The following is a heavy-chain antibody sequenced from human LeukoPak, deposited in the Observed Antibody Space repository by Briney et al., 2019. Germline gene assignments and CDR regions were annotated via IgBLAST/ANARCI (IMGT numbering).Heavy chain of an antibody. CDR3: ARGRPHYYDSSGYLVGQYYFDY. V-gene: IGHV4-34*01. CDR1: GGSFSGYY. J-gene: IGHJ4*02. D-gene: IGHD3-22*01. CDR2: INHSGST. Sequence: SETLSLTCAVYGGSFSGYYWSWIRQPPGKGLECIGEINHSGSTNYNPSLKSRVTISVDTSKNQFSLKLRSVTAADTAVYYCARGRPHYYDSSGYLVGQYYFDYWGQGTLVTVSS.